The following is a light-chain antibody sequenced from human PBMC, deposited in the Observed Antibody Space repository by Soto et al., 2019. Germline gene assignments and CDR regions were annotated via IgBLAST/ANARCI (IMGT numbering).Light chain of an antibody. CDR2: RTS. CDR3: QQYNNWPET. CDR1: QSLSVN. J-gene: IGKJ1*01. Sequence: DIVLTQSPATLSVSPGERVTLSCRASQSLSVNLAWYQRKPGQAPRLLIHRTSIRASGVPDRFSGSGAGTEFSLTISSLQSEEFAIYYCQQYNNWPETFGQGTKVEF. V-gene: IGKV3-15*01.